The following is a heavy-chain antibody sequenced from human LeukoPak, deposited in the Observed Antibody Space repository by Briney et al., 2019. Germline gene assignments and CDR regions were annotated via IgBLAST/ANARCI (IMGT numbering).Heavy chain of an antibody. Sequence: GGSLRLSCAASGFTFSNYWMSWVRQAPGKGLEWVANIKQDGSEKHYVDSVKGRFTISRDSAKSSVYLEMNSLSDDDTADYYCARGLHCSSSSCYAHYYYYYMDVWGKGTTVTVSS. CDR2: IKQDGSEK. V-gene: IGHV3-7*01. CDR1: GFTFSNYW. J-gene: IGHJ6*03. CDR3: ARGLHCSSSSCYAHYYYYYMDV. D-gene: IGHD2-2*01.